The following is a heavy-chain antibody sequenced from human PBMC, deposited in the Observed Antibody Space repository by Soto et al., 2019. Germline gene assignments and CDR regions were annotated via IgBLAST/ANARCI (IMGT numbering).Heavy chain of an antibody. D-gene: IGHD3-9*01. CDR1: GFTFSSYA. CDR2: ISGSGGST. V-gene: IGHV3-23*01. CDR3: ANGPTYYDILTAFDY. J-gene: IGHJ4*02. Sequence: EVQLLESGGGLVQPGGSLRLSCAASGFTFSSYAMSWVRQAPGKGLEWGSAISGSGGSTYYADSVKGRFTISRDNSKNALYLQMNTLRAEDTAVYYCANGPTYYDILTAFDYWGQGTLVTVSS.